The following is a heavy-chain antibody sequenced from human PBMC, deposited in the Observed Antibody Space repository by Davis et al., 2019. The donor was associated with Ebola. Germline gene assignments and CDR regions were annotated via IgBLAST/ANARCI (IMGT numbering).Heavy chain of an antibody. Sequence: GESLKISCAASGFRSRDHHMDWVRQAPGKGLEWVAVISYDGNNKYYADSVKGRFTISRDNSKNTLYLQMNSLRAEDTAVYYCARDLRKGSGSYRFDYWGQGTLVTVSS. D-gene: IGHD3-10*01. CDR3: ARDLRKGSGSYRFDY. CDR2: ISYDGNNK. V-gene: IGHV3-30-3*01. J-gene: IGHJ4*02. CDR1: GFRSRDHH.